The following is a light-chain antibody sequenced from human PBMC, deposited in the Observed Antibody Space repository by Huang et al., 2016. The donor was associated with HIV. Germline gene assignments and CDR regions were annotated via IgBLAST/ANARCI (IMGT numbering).Light chain of an antibody. Sequence: EIVMTQSPATLSVSPGERATLSCRASQSVSSSYLAWYQQKPGQAPRLLIYGASTRATGIPDRFSGSGSGTDFTLSISSLQSEDFAVYYCQQYNNWPPWTFGQGTKVEIK. J-gene: IGKJ1*01. CDR2: GAS. V-gene: IGKV3-15*01. CDR1: QSVSSS. CDR3: QQYNNWPPWT.